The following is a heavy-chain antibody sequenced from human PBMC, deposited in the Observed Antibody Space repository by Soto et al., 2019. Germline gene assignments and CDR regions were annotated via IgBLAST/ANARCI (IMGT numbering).Heavy chain of an antibody. D-gene: IGHD6-6*01. J-gene: IGHJ4*02. CDR3: AKSITARPFDY. V-gene: IGHV3-23*01. CDR2: ISGSGGNT. CDR1: GFTFSSYA. Sequence: EVQLLESGGGLVQPGGSLRLSCTASGFTFSSYAMSWVRQAPGKGLEWVSAISGSGGNTYYADSVKGRFTISRDNSKNTLYLQMNSLRAEDTAVYCCAKSITARPFDYWGQGALVTVSS.